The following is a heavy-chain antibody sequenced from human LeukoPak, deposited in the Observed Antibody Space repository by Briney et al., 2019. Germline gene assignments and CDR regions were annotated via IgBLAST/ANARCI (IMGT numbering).Heavy chain of an antibody. CDR2: ISGGGGTT. D-gene: IGHD4-17*01. Sequence: PGGSLRLSCVASGFIFSSYVMSWVRQAPGKGLEWVSVISGGGGTTYYADSVKGRFTISRDNSKNTLYLQMNSLRAEDTAVYYCARDYGDIPPDWYYDLWGRGTLVTVSS. V-gene: IGHV3-23*01. CDR1: GFIFSSYV. CDR3: ARDYGDIPPDWYYDL. J-gene: IGHJ2*01.